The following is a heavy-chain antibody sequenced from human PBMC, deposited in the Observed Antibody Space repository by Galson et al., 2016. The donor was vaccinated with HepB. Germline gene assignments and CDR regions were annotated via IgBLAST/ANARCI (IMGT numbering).Heavy chain of an antibody. CDR2: ISYDGGNK. CDR3: ARGEEWVVMKKWFDP. Sequence: SLRLSCAASGFSFSSYAMHWVRQAPGKGLEWVAVISYDGGNKYYADSVKGRFTISRDNPKNTVYLQINSLRAEDTALYYYARGEEWVVMKKWFDPWGQGTLVTVSS. V-gene: IGHV3-30-3*01. D-gene: IGHD2/OR15-2a*01. CDR1: GFSFSSYA. J-gene: IGHJ5*02.